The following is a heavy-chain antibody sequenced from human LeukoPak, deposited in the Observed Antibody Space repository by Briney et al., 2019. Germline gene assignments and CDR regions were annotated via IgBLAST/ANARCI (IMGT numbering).Heavy chain of an antibody. D-gene: IGHD3-3*01. J-gene: IGHJ5*02. CDR3: ARAPKRFRWFDP. Sequence: GSSVKVSCKASGGTFSSYAISWVRQATGQGLEWMGWMNPNSGNTGYAQKFQGRVTMTRNTSISTAYMELSSLRSEDTAVYYCARAPKRFRWFDPWGQGTLVTVSS. V-gene: IGHV1-8*02. CDR1: GGTFSSYA. CDR2: MNPNSGNT.